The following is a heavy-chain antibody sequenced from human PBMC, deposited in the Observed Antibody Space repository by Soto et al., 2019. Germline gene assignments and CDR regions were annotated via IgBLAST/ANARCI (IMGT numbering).Heavy chain of an antibody. CDR2: IKQDGSEK. CDR1: GFTFSSYW. Sequence: GSLRLSCAASGFTFSSYWMSWVRQAPGKGLEWVANIKQDGSEKYYVDSVKGRFTISRDNAKNSLYLQMNSLRAEDTAVYYCARDLPEGDSYGFHVYYYYGMVVWGQGTTVTVSS. CDR3: ARDLPEGDSYGFHVYYYYGMVV. D-gene: IGHD5-18*01. J-gene: IGHJ6*02. V-gene: IGHV3-7*03.